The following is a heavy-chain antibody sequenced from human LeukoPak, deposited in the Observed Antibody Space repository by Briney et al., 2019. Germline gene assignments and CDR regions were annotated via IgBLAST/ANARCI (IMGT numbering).Heavy chain of an antibody. V-gene: IGHV1-2*06. J-gene: IGHJ4*02. CDR2: INPNSGGT. D-gene: IGHD6-6*01. Sequence: GASVKVSCKASGYTLTGYYMHWVRQAPGQGLEWMGRINPNSGGTNYAQKFQGRVTMTRDTSISTAYMELSRLRSDDTAVYYCARTRQTTEYSSSFSGPPYYYFDYWGQGTLVTVSS. CDR3: ARTRQTTEYSSSFSGPPYYYFDY. CDR1: GYTLTGYY.